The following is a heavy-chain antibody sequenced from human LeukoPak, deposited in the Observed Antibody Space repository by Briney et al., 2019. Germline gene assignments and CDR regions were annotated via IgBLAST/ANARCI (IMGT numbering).Heavy chain of an antibody. CDR2: IYYSGST. CDR3: ARFFYGSGNYFDY. CDR1: GGSISGFY. J-gene: IGHJ4*02. D-gene: IGHD3-10*01. V-gene: IGHV4-59*12. Sequence: SETLSLTCTVSGGSISGFYWSWIRQPPGRGLEWIGYIYYSGSTYYSPSLKSRVTISVDTSKNQFSLKLSSVTAADTAVYYCARFFYGSGNYFDYWGQGTLVTVSS.